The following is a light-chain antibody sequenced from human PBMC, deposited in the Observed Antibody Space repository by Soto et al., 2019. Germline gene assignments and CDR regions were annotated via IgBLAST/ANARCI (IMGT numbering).Light chain of an antibody. J-gene: IGKJ3*01. V-gene: IGKV1-39*01. Sequence: DIQMTQSPSSLSASVGDRVTITCRASQSISSYLDWYQQKPGKAPKLLIYAASSLQSGVPSRFSGSGSGTEFTLTISRLQPEDFATYYCQQNYSTPFTFGPGTKLYIK. CDR2: AAS. CDR3: QQNYSTPFT. CDR1: QSISSY.